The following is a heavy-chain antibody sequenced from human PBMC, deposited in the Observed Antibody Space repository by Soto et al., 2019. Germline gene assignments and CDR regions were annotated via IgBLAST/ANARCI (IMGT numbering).Heavy chain of an antibody. V-gene: IGHV1-69*13. CDR1: GGTFSSYA. D-gene: IGHD3-10*01. J-gene: IGHJ4*02. CDR3: ARTAGDRTMVRDYYFDY. CDR2: IIPIFGTA. Sequence: SVKVSCKASGGTFSSYAISWVRQAPGQGLEWMGGIIPIFGTANYAQKFQGRVTITADESTSTAYMELSSLRSEDTAVYYCARTAGDRTMVRDYYFDYWGQGTLVTVYS.